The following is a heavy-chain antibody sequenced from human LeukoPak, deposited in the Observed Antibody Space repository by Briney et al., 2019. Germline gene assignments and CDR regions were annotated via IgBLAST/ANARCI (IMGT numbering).Heavy chain of an antibody. D-gene: IGHD1-26*01. V-gene: IGHV3-21*01. CDR1: GFTFSSYG. Sequence: GGSLRLSCAASGFTFSSYGINWVRQAPGKGLEWVSSIDVGSYAYYANSVKGRFTISRDNAKNSLYLQMNSLRVEDTAVYYCATEGIVGGGAHFDYWGQGTLVTVSS. J-gene: IGHJ4*02. CDR3: ATEGIVGGGAHFDY. CDR2: IDVGSYA.